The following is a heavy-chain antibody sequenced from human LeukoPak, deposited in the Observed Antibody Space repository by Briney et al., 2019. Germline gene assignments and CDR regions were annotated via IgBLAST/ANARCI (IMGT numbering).Heavy chain of an antibody. V-gene: IGHV3-21*01. CDR3: AKGGLVHPLHI. CDR2: ISSGSNYI. D-gene: IGHD3/OR15-3a*01. J-gene: IGHJ3*02. Sequence: GWSLRLSCGASGFTFSSYSMNWVRQAPGKGLEAVSSISSGSNYIYYADSLKGRFTISRDKAKNSLYLQMNSLRAEDTAVYYCAKGGLVHPLHIWGQGTMVTVSS. CDR1: GFTFSSYS.